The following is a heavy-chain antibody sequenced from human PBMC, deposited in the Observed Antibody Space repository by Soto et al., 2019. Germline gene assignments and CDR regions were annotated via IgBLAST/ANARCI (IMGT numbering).Heavy chain of an antibody. J-gene: IGHJ4*02. CDR2: ISYDGNKK. V-gene: IGHV3-30*04. CDR3: ARSVAVAALDS. CDR1: GFTFSSYS. Sequence: PGGSLRLSXAASGFTFSSYSFHWVRQAPGKGLEWVAVISYDGNKKYYEDSVKGRFSISRDTSKNTLYLQMSSLRAEDTAVYYCARSVAVAALDSWGQGTLVTVSS. D-gene: IGHD6-19*01.